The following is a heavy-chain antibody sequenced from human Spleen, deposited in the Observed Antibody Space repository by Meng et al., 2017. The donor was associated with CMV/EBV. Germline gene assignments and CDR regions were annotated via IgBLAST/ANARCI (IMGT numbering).Heavy chain of an antibody. D-gene: IGHD2-15*01. V-gene: IGHV3-30*02. CDR1: GFTFSSYG. J-gene: IGHJ4*02. CDR3: AKLPRYCSGGSCYGGSFDY. Sequence: GESLKISCAASGFTFSSYGMHWVRQAPGKGLEWVAFIRYDGSNKYYADSVKGRFTISRDNSKNTPYLQMNSLRAEDTAVYYCAKLPRYCSGGSCYGGSFDYWGQGTLVTVSS. CDR2: IRYDGSNK.